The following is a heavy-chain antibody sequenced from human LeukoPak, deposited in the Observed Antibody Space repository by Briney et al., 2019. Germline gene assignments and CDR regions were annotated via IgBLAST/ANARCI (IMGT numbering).Heavy chain of an antibody. Sequence: GESLKISCKGSGYSFTNYYIAWVRQMPGKGLEWMGIIYPGDSDTRYSPSSQGQVIISADKSINTAYLQWSSLKASDTAMYYCARGIMVRGVIFADYWGQGTLVTVSS. CDR3: ARGIMVRGVIFADY. D-gene: IGHD3-10*01. CDR1: GYSFTNYY. CDR2: IYPGDSDT. V-gene: IGHV5-51*01. J-gene: IGHJ4*02.